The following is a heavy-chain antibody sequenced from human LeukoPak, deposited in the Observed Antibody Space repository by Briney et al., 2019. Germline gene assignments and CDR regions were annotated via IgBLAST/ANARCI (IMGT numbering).Heavy chain of an antibody. V-gene: IGHV4-34*01. J-gene: IGHJ4*02. CDR2: INHSGST. CDR1: GGSFSGYY. CDR3: ARVGAPGAGN. Sequence: SETLSLTCAVYGGSFSGYYWSWIRQPPGKGLEWIGEINHSGSTNYNPSLKSRVTISVDTSKNQFSLKLSSVTAADTAVYYCARVGAPGAGNWGQGTLVTVSS.